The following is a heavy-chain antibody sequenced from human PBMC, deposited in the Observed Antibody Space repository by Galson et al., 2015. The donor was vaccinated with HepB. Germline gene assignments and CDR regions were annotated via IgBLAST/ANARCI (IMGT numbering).Heavy chain of an antibody. D-gene: IGHD5-12*01. V-gene: IGHV1-69*02. Sequence: SVKVSCKASGGTFSSYTISWVRQAPGQGLEWMGRIIPMLGIANYAQRFQGRVTITADKSTNTVYMELSSLRSDDTAVYYCASPPYSGYELDSWGQGTLVTVSS. CDR3: ASPPYSGYELDS. CDR2: IIPMLGIA. CDR1: GGTFSSYT. J-gene: IGHJ4*02.